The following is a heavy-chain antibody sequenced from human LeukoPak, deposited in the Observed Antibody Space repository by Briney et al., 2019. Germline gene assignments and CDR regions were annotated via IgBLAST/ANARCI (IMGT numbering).Heavy chain of an antibody. CDR3: ARGPYTSDGSGFYYYYMDV. V-gene: IGHV1-69*06. D-gene: IGHD6-25*01. CDR1: GDTLNNYA. CDR2: IVPMFNTA. J-gene: IGHJ6*03. Sequence: GASVKVSCKTSGDTLNNYAINWVRQASGQGPEWMGRIVPMFNTATYAPMFQGRLTITADISTSTVYMELRSLTSEDTAVYYCARGPYTSDGSGFYYYYMDVWGKGTTVTVSS.